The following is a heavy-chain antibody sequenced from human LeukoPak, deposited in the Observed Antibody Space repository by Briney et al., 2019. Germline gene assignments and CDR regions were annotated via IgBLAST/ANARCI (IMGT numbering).Heavy chain of an antibody. CDR1: GYTFTGYY. CDR2: INPNSGGT. D-gene: IGHD2-15*01. V-gene: IGHV1-2*04. CDR3: ARGSRYCSGGSCYYNWFDP. J-gene: IGHJ5*02. Sequence: ASVKVSCKASGYTFTGYYMHWVRQAPGQGREWMGWINPNSGGTNYAQKFQGWVTMTRDTSISTAYMELSRLRSDDTAVYYCARGSRYCSGGSCYYNWFDPWGQGTLVTVSS.